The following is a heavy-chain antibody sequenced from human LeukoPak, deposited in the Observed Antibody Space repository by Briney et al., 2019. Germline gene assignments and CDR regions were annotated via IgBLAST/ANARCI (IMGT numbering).Heavy chain of an antibody. CDR3: AREVGV. CDR1: GFTFSSYA. CDR2: IYSGGST. Sequence: GGSVRLLYAASGFTFSSYAMSWVRQAPGKGLEGVSVIYSGGSTYYADSVKGRFTISRENFKNTLYLQINRLEAEDTAVDYCAREVGVWGQGTTVTVS. V-gene: IGHV3-53*01. J-gene: IGHJ6*02.